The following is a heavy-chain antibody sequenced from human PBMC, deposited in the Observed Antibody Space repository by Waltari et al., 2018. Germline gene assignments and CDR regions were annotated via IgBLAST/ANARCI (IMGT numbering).Heavy chain of an antibody. D-gene: IGHD3-3*01. CDR2: IYYSGST. J-gene: IGHJ2*01. Sequence: QVQLQESGPGLVKPSETLSLTCTVSGGSISSYYWSWIRQPPGKGLEWNGYIYYSGSTSYIPSLNSRVTISVFTPKNQFSLKLSSVTAADTSVYYCAIDAYDSWSGYYGHLYFDLWGRGTLVTVSS. CDR1: GGSISSYY. V-gene: IGHV4-59*01. CDR3: AIDAYDSWSGYYGHLYFDL.